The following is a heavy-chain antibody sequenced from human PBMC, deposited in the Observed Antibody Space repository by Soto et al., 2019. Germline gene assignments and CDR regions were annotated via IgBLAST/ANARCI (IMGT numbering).Heavy chain of an antibody. Sequence: SVKVYFKASGGPFSSYAISWVRQAPGQGLEWMGGIIPIFGTANYAQKFQGRVTITAYKSTSTAYMELSSLRSEDTAVYYCARVRNTIFGVVSWFDPWGQGTMVTVSS. CDR2: IIPIFGTA. CDR1: GGPFSSYA. J-gene: IGHJ5*02. V-gene: IGHV1-69*06. D-gene: IGHD3-3*01. CDR3: ARVRNTIFGVVSWFDP.